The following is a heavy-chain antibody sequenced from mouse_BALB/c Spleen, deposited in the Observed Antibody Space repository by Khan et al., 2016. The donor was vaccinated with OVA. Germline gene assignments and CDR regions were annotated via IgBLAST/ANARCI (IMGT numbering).Heavy chain of an antibody. D-gene: IGHD2-4*01. V-gene: IGHV2-2*02. CDR3: ARNYDYDESLTY. Sequence: QVQLKQSGPGLVQPSQSLSITCTVSGFSLSTYGVHWVRQSPGKGLEWLGVIWSGGSTDYSAAFISRLSISKDNSKSQAFFKMNSLQANDTAIYYCARNYDYDESLTYWGQGTLVTVSA. CDR2: IWSGGST. J-gene: IGHJ3*01. CDR1: GFSLSTYG.